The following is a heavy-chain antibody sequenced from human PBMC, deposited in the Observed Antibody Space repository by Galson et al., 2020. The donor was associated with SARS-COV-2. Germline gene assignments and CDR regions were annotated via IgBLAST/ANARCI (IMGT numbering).Heavy chain of an antibody. Sequence: GGSLRLSCAASGFSFRASAMHWVRQAPDKGPEWVTLISPDGSNKYYADSVRGRFRISRDNSKNTLYLQMNSLRVEDAALYYCARAYTYTDFWRSTRPYHYYDGMDVWGQGTTVTVS. CDR2: ISPDGSNK. CDR3: ARAYTYTDFWRSTRPYHYYDGMDV. D-gene: IGHD3-3*01. J-gene: IGHJ6*02. V-gene: IGHV3-30*04. CDR1: GFSFRASA.